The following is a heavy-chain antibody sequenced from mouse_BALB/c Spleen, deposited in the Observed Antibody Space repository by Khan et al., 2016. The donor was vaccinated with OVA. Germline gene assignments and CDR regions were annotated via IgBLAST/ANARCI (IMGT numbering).Heavy chain of an antibody. J-gene: IGHJ3*01. CDR1: GFTFSTYA. D-gene: IGHD2-1*01. V-gene: IGHV5-9-3*01. Sequence: EVQLQESGGGLVKPGGSLKLSCAASGFTFSTYAMSWVRQTPEKRLEWVATISSDGDYTYYPDNVTGRFTISRDNAKNTLYLQMSSLRSEETAMYYCARSPYGNVAYWGQGTLVTVSA. CDR3: ARSPYGNVAY. CDR2: ISSDGDYT.